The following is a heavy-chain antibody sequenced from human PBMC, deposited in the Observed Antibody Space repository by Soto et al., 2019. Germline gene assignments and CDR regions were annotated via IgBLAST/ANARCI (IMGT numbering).Heavy chain of an antibody. J-gene: IGHJ4*02. V-gene: IGHV1-24*01. CDR2: FDPEDGET. Sequence: ASVKVSCKVSGYALTVLSMHWVRQAPGKGLEWLGGFDPEDGETIYAQKFQGRVTMTEDTSTDTAYMELSSLRSEDTAVYYCATSPPTYIMGANYFDYWGQGTLVTVSS. D-gene: IGHD1-26*01. CDR3: ATSPPTYIMGANYFDY. CDR1: GYALTVLS.